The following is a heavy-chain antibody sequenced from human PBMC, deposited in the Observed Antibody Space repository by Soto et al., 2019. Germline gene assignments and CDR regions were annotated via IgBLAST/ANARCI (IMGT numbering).Heavy chain of an antibody. D-gene: IGHD1-26*01. CDR2: IVVGSGNT. CDR3: AAAGHSGNY. V-gene: IGHV1-58*02. CDR1: GYTFISHY. Sequence: SVKVSCKASGYTFISHYMHWVRQARGQRLEWIGWIVVGSGNTNYAQKSQERVTITRDMSTSTAYMELSSLRSEDTAVYYCAAAGHSGNYWGQGTLVTVSS. J-gene: IGHJ4*02.